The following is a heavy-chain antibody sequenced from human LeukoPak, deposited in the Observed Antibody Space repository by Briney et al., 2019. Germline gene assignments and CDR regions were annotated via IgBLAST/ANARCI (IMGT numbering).Heavy chain of an antibody. J-gene: IGHJ4*02. CDR2: ISWNSGSI. CDR3: AKDGGYGSSSSRGYFDY. D-gene: IGHD6-13*01. CDR1: GFTFDDYA. V-gene: IGHV3-9*01. Sequence: PGGSLILSCAASGFTFDDYAMHWVRQAPGKGLEWVSGISWNSGSIGYADSVKGRFTISRDNAKNSLYLQMNSLRAEDTALYYCAKDGGYGSSSSRGYFDYWGQGTLVTVSS.